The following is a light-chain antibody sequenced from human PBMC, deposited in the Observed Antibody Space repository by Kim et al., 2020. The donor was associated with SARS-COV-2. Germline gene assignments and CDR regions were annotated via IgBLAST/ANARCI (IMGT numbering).Light chain of an antibody. CDR2: TAS. Sequence: LCPGERDTPSGGASQSVSSSHLAWYQQKPGQAPRLLIYTASIRAAGVADRFTGSGSGTDFTLTISRLEPEDSAVYYCQQYDTSSYTFGPGTKLEI. CDR3: QQYDTSSYT. V-gene: IGKV3-20*01. CDR1: QSVSSSH. J-gene: IGKJ2*01.